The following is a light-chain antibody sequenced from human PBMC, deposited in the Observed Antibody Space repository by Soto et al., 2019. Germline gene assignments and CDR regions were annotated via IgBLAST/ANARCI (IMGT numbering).Light chain of an antibody. Sequence: QSVLTQPASVSGSPGQSITISCTGTSSDVGGYNYVSWYQQHPGKAPKLMIYEVSNRPSGVSNRFSGSKSGNTASLTISGPQAEDEADYYCSSYTSSSTLDVFGTGTKATVL. CDR2: EVS. J-gene: IGLJ1*01. CDR1: SSDVGGYNY. CDR3: SSYTSSSTLDV. V-gene: IGLV2-14*01.